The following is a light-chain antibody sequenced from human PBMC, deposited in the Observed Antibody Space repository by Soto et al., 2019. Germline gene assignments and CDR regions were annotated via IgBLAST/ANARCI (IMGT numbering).Light chain of an antibody. CDR3: SSYAGTDRTLVF. CDR2: EAT. CDR1: SSDVGSYGL. J-gene: IGLJ2*01. Sequence: QSVLTQPASVSGSPGQSITISCTGTSSDVGSYGLVSWNQQHPGKAPQLIIYEATKRPSGVSPRFSGSRSGNTASLTLSGLQAEDEAVYHCSSYAGTDRTLVFFGGGTKLTVL. V-gene: IGLV2-23*01.